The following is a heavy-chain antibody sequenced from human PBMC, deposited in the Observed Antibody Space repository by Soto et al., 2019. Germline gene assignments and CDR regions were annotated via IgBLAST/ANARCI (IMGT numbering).Heavy chain of an antibody. Sequence: ASVKVSCKASGYTFTRYAMHWVRQAPGQRLEWMGWINAGNGNTKYSQKFQGRVTITTDTSASTAYMELRSLRSDDTAVYYCARDSVGYDIPMDVWGQGTTVTVSS. CDR2: INAGNGNT. CDR1: GYTFTRYA. J-gene: IGHJ6*02. V-gene: IGHV1-3*01. CDR3: ARDSVGYDIPMDV. D-gene: IGHD3-9*01.